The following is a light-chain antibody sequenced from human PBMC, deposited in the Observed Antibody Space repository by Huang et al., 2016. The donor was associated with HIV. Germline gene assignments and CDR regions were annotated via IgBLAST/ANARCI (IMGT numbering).Light chain of an antibody. V-gene: IGKV2-30*01. CDR2: KVS. CDR3: MQPTHWPPG. J-gene: IGKJ1*01. Sequence: VVMTQSPLSLPVTLGQPASISCRSSQSLVYSDGNTYLNWFQQRPGQSPRRLIYKVSNRDSGVPDRFSGSGSGTDFTLKISRVEAEDVWLYYCMQPTHWPPGFGQGTKVEIK. CDR1: QSLVYSDGNTY.